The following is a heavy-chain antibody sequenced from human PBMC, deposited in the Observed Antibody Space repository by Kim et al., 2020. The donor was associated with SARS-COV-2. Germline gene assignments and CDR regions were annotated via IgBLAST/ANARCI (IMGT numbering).Heavy chain of an antibody. V-gene: IGHV1-46*01. J-gene: IGHJ4*02. D-gene: IGHD3-10*01. CDR1: GYTFTGYI. CDR3: AADYNGWAF. Sequence: ASVKVSCKASGYTFTGYIIQWARQAPGQGFEWMGMINPSGGSTSYTQKVQGRITMTRDTSTSTVYMQLSGLTSEDTAVFYCAADYNGWAFWGQGTLSTAS. CDR2: INPSGGST.